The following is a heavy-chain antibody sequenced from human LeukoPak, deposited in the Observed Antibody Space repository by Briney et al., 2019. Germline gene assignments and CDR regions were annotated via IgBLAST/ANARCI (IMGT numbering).Heavy chain of an antibody. CDR3: ARERGYDSSGYYHDAFDV. J-gene: IGHJ3*01. Sequence: ASVKVSCKASGYTFTNYCIRWVRQAPGQGLEWMGWISTYNGDTNYAQKLQGRVTMTRDTSTSTASMELRSLRSDDTAVYYCARERGYDSSGYYHDAFDVWGQGAMVTVSS. V-gene: IGHV1-18*01. CDR1: GYTFTNYC. CDR2: ISTYNGDT. D-gene: IGHD3-22*01.